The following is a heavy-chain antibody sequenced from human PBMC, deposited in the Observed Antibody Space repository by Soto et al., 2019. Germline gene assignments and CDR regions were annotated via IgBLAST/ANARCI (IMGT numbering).Heavy chain of an antibody. J-gene: IGHJ3*02. D-gene: IGHD4-4*01. V-gene: IGHV1-2*04. CDR1: GYTFTGYY. CDR2: INPNSGGT. Sequence: QAPLVQSGAEVKKPGASVKVSCKASGYTFTGYYMHWVRQAPGQGLEWMGWINPNSGGTNYAQKFQGWVTMTRDTSISTAYMELSRLRSDDTAVYYCARGDYSNSNDAFDIWGQGTMVTVSS. CDR3: ARGDYSNSNDAFDI.